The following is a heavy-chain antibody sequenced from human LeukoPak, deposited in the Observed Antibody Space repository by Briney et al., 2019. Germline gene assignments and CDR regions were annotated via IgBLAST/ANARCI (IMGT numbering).Heavy chain of an antibody. J-gene: IGHJ4*02. CDR2: IYYTGST. D-gene: IGHD4-17*01. CDR1: GGSISSGGYY. CDR3: AREYDYGDYVPFDY. Sequence: SETLSLTCTVSGGSISSGGYYWSWIRQHPGKGLEWIAYIYYTGSTYYNPSLKSRLTISVDTSKNHFSLKLSSVTAADTAVYYCAREYDYGDYVPFDYWGQGTLVTVSS. V-gene: IGHV4-31*03.